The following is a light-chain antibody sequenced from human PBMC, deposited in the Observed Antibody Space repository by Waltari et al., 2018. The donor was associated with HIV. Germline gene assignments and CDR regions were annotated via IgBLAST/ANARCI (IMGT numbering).Light chain of an antibody. V-gene: IGLV1-51*01. J-gene: IGLJ3*02. CDR2: DSN. CDR1: SSNIGNNY. CDR3: VTWDFSLSAVV. Sequence: QSVLTHPPSVSAAPAQQVSISCSGSSSNIGNNYVSWYQQLPGTSPKLLMYDSNKRPSGIPDRFSGSKSGTSATLAITGLQTGDEADYYCVTWDFSLSAVVFGGGTKLTVL.